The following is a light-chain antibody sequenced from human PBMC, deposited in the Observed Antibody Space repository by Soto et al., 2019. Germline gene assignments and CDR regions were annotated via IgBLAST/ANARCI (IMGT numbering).Light chain of an antibody. CDR3: QQGGT. J-gene: IGKJ5*01. CDR1: QSVSNY. V-gene: IGKV3-11*01. Sequence: EIVLTQSPATLSLSPGERATVSCRASQSVSNYLGWYQQKPGQAPRLLIYDASNRATGIPARFSGSGSGTDFPLTISSLEPEDFAVYYCQQGGTFGQGARLEIK. CDR2: DAS.